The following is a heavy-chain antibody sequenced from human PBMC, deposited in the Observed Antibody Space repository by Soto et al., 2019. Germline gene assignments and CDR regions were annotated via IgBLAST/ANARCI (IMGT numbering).Heavy chain of an antibody. Sequence: QVHLQESGPRLVKPSETLSLTCDVSGDSISSYNWWTWVRQTPGKGLEWIGEVYHSGNTNYNPSLRSRVSLAVDKSRTPFSLGLPSVTAPAPAVYYCASREGDCRGGSCPYYHDWGQGTLVTASS. CDR1: GDSISSYNW. V-gene: IGHV4-4*02. CDR2: VYHSGNT. J-gene: IGHJ4*02. CDR3: ASREGDCRGGSCPYYHD. D-gene: IGHD2-15*01.